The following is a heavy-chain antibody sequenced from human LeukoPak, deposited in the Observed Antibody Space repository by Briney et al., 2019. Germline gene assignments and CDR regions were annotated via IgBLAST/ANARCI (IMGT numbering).Heavy chain of an antibody. V-gene: IGHV4-59*08. D-gene: IGHD6-19*01. CDR1: GGSISSYY. CDR2: IYYSGST. Sequence: SETLSLTCTVSGGSISSYYWSWIRQPPGKGLEWIGYIYYSGSTNYNPSLKSRVTIYVDTSKNQFSLSLSSVTAADTAVYYCARATSYTGHLGWWGQGTLVTVSS. J-gene: IGHJ4*02. CDR3: ARATSYTGHLGW.